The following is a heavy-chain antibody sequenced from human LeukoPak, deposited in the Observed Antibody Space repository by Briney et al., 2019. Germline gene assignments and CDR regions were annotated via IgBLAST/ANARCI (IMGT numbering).Heavy chain of an antibody. D-gene: IGHD3-22*01. CDR3: VKDLSSSGYYYHY. CDR1: GLTFSSYA. J-gene: IGHJ4*02. Sequence: GGSLRLSCAASGLTFSSYAMHWVRQAPGKGLEYVSAISSNGGSTYYADSVKGRFTISRDNSKNTLYLQMSSLRAEDTAVYYCVKDLSSSGYYYHYWGQGTLVTVSS. V-gene: IGHV3-64D*06. CDR2: ISSNGGST.